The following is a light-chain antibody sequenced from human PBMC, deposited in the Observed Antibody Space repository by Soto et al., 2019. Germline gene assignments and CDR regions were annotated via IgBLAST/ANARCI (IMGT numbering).Light chain of an antibody. CDR1: SSDVGSYNL. CDR2: EGS. J-gene: IGLJ1*01. CDR3: CSYAGSSTYV. Sequence: QSVLTQPASVSGSPGQSITISCTGTSSDVGSYNLVSWYQQHPGKAPKLMIYEGSKRPSGVSNRFSGSKSGNTASLTISGLQAEDDADYYCCSYAGSSTYVIGTGTKVTVL. V-gene: IGLV2-23*01.